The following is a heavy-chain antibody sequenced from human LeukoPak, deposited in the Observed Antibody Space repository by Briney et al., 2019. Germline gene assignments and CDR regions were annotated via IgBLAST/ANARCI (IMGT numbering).Heavy chain of an antibody. CDR2: IYYTGIT. CDR1: SYSIRNGYY. CDR3: ARESALGVERVGGYFDY. J-gene: IGHJ4*02. Sequence: SETLSLTCTVSSYSIRNGYYWGWGRQSPGKGVAWIGIIYYTGITYYNPSLKSRVTISIDTSKNQFSLKLTSVTATDTAVYYCARESALGVERVGGYFDYWGQGALVTVFS. D-gene: IGHD1-26*01. V-gene: IGHV4-38-2*02.